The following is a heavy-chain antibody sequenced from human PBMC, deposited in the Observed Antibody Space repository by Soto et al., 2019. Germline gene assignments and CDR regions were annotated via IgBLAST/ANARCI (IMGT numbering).Heavy chain of an antibody. J-gene: IGHJ6*02. CDR3: ARDLVGSGHAGYYGMDV. Sequence: PGGSLRLSCAASGFTFSSYAMHWVRQAPGKGLEWVAVISYDGSNKYYADSVKGRFTISRDNSKNTLYLQMNSLRAEDTAVYYCARDLVGSGHAGYYGMDVWGQGTTVTVSS. D-gene: IGHD3-10*01. V-gene: IGHV3-30-3*01. CDR2: ISYDGSNK. CDR1: GFTFSSYA.